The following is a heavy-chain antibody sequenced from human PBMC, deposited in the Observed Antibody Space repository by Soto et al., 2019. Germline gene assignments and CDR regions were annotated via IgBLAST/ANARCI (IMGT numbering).Heavy chain of an antibody. CDR3: SRFIMVGGWFDPNYYHGMDV. CDR2: INPILDST. Sequence: EQVVQSGPAMKEPGSSVKVSCRASGIMSSGYGVSWVRQAPGQGLEWVGMINPILDSTHYAQNLQGRVSLSVDKSTDTAYLEVTSLRLEDTAIYYCSRFIMVGGWFDPNYYHGMDVWGQGTTVTVSS. D-gene: IGHD6-19*01. CDR1: GIMSSGYG. V-gene: IGHV1-69*09. J-gene: IGHJ6*02.